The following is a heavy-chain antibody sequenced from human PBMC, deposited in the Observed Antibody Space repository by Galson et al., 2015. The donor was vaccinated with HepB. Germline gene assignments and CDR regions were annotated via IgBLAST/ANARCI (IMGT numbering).Heavy chain of an antibody. J-gene: IGHJ6*03. V-gene: IGHV3-30-3*01. CDR2: ISYDGSNK. CDR1: GFTFSSYA. Sequence: SLRLSCAAPGFTFSSYAMHWVRQAPGEGLEWVAVISYDGSNKYYADSVKGRFTISRDNSKNTLYLQMNSLRAEDTAVYYCARGGYFGYYYMDVWGKGTTVTVSS. D-gene: IGHD3-22*01. CDR3: ARGGYFGYYYMDV.